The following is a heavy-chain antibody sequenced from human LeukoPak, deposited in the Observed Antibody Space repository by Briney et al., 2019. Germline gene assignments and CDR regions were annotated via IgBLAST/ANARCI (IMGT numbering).Heavy chain of an antibody. Sequence: GESLKISCKASGYTFTSFWIGRVRQMPEKGLEWMGIIYPGDSDTRYSPSFQGQVTISADKSISTAYLQWSSLKASDTAMYYCARRDSRGYYYFDYWGQGTLVTVSS. CDR2: IYPGDSDT. V-gene: IGHV5-51*01. CDR1: GYTFTSFW. D-gene: IGHD3-22*01. CDR3: ARRDSRGYYYFDY. J-gene: IGHJ4*02.